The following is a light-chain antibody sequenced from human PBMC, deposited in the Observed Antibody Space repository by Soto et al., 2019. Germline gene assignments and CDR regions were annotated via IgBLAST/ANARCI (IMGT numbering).Light chain of an antibody. CDR1: QSVSSSY. V-gene: IGKV3-20*01. CDR2: GAS. J-gene: IGKJ1*01. CDR3: QQYGSSPPWM. Sequence: EIVLPQSPGTLSLCPGERATLSGRAIQSVSSSYLACYQQKPGQSPRLLICGASSRATGIPDRFSVSGSGRDFTLTTSRLEPDDFAVYHCQQYGSSPPWMFGQGTKVDIK.